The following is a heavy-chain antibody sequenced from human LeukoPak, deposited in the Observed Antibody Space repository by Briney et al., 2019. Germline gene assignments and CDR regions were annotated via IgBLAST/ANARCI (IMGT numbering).Heavy chain of an antibody. V-gene: IGHV1-2*02. CDR2: INPNSGGT. CDR3: ARDLEYCSSTSCYLNDAFDI. Sequence: GASVKVSCKASGYTFTGYYMHWVLQAPGQGLEWMGWINPNSGGTNYAQKFQGRVTMTRDTSISTAYMELSRLRSDDTAVYYCARDLEYCSSTSCYLNDAFDIWGQGTMVTVSS. D-gene: IGHD2-2*01. CDR1: GYTFTGYY. J-gene: IGHJ3*02.